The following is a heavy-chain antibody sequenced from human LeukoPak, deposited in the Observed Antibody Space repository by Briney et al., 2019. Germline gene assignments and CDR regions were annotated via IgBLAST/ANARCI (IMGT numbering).Heavy chain of an antibody. V-gene: IGHV4-61*01. CDR3: ARAGGAVAVSGFHYYYYGMDV. CDR1: GGSVSSGSYY. Sequence: SETLSPTCTVSGGSVSSGSYYWSWIRQPPGKGLEWIGYIYYSGSTNYNPSLKSRVTISVDTSKNQFSLKLSSVTAADTAVYYCARAGGAVAVSGFHYYYYGMDVWGQGTTVTVSS. J-gene: IGHJ6*02. CDR2: IYYSGST. D-gene: IGHD6-19*01.